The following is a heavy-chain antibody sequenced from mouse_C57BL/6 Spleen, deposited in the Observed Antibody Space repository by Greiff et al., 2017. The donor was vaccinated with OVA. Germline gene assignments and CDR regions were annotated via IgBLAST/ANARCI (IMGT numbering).Heavy chain of an antibody. V-gene: IGHV3-6*01. J-gene: IGHJ2*01. D-gene: IGHD2-4*01. CDR1: GYSITSGYY. Sequence: EVKLQESGPGLVKPSQSLSLTCSVPGYSITSGYYWHWIRQFPGKKLEWLGYISYDGSNNYNPSLKNRSAITRDTSKNQFFLKLNSVTTEDTATYYCARGGGGYYDYDGGFDYWGQGTTLTVSS. CDR2: ISYDGSN. CDR3: ARGGGGYYDYDGGFDY.